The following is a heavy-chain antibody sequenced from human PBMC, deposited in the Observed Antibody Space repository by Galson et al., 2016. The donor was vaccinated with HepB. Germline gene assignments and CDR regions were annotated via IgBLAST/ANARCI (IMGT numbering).Heavy chain of an antibody. V-gene: IGHV3-7*03. CDR2: IKGDGSKI. CDR3: ARDSSPGTEATGWYDAFDF. CDR1: GFTFRSYW. J-gene: IGHJ3*01. D-gene: IGHD6-19*01. Sequence: SLRLSCAASGFTFRSYWMTWVRQTPGKGLEWVANIKGDGSKIHYADSVEGRFTISRDNAQSSMFLQMSSLRPEDTALYYCARDSSPGTEATGWYDAFDFWGHGTMVVVSS.